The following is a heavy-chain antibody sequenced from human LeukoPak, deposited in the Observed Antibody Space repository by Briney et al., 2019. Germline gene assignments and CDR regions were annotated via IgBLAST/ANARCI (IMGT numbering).Heavy chain of an antibody. D-gene: IGHD3-22*01. CDR2: IYPGDSDT. CDR3: ARVYYDSSGYHTPFDY. V-gene: IGHV5-51*06. CDR1: GYSSTSYW. J-gene: IGHJ4*02. Sequence: GESLKISCKGSGYSSTSYWIGWVRQMPGKGLEWRGIIYPGDSDTRYSPSFQGQVTISADKSISTAYLQWSSLKASDTAMYYCARVYYDSSGYHTPFDYWGQGTLVTVSS.